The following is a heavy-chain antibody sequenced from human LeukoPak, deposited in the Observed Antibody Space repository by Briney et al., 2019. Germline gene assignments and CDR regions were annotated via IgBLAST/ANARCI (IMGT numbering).Heavy chain of an antibody. D-gene: IGHD6-6*01. J-gene: IGHJ4*02. V-gene: IGHV3-23*01. CDR1: GFTFSSYV. CDR2: ISDNSVST. Sequence: PGGSLRLSCAASGFTFSSYVMSWVRQAPGKGLEWVSAISDNSVSTYYADSVKGRFTVSRDNSKKTLYLQMNSLRVEDTAVYFCAKGSSSSRPYYFDYWGQGTLVTVSS. CDR3: AKGSSSSRPYYFDY.